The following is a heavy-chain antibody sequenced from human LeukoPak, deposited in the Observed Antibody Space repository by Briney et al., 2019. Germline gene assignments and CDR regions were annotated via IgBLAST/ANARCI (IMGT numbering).Heavy chain of an antibody. CDR3: AKNYGSGSSVKYYYYMDV. J-gene: IGHJ6*03. Sequence: PGGSLRLSCAASGFTFSSYGMSWVRQAPGKGLEWVSAISGSGGSTNYADSVKGRFTISRDNSKNTLYLQMNSLRAEDSAVYYCAKNYGSGSSVKYYYYMDVWGKGTTVTVSS. CDR1: GFTFSSYG. D-gene: IGHD3-10*01. V-gene: IGHV3-23*01. CDR2: ISGSGGST.